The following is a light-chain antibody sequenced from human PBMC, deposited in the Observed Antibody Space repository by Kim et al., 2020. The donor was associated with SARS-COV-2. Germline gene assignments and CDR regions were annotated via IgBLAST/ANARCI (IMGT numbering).Light chain of an antibody. J-gene: IGLJ1*01. CDR3: AAWDDSLNVYV. CDR2: SNN. V-gene: IGLV1-44*01. CDR1: SSNIGSNT. Sequence: QSVLTQPPSASGTPGQRVTISCSGSSSNIGSNTVNWYQQLPGTAPKLLIHSNNQRPSGVPDRFSGSKSGTSASLAISGLQAEDEADYYCAAWDDSLNVYVFGTGTKVTVL.